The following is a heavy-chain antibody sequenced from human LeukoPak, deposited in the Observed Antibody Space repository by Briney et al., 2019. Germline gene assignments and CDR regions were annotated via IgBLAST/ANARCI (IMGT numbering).Heavy chain of an antibody. CDR3: ARNAQYCSTSSCYFFDY. D-gene: IGHD2-2*01. CDR1: GYSISSDYY. Sequence: SETLSLTCAVSGYSISSDYYWDWIRQPPGKGLEWIGRIYHSESPYYNPSLKSRALISVDTSKNQFSLKLSSVTAADTAVYYCARNAQYCSTSSCYFFDYWGQGTLVTVSS. CDR2: IYHSESP. J-gene: IGHJ4*02. V-gene: IGHV4-38-2*01.